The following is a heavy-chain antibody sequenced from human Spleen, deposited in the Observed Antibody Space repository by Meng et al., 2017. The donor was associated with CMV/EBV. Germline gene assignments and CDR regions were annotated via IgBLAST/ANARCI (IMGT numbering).Heavy chain of an antibody. Sequence: VKVSCKAPGYTCTNYDINWVRQATGQGLEWVGYMNPNSGNSAYEQSFQGRVTITTDTSMSTAYMELSSLRSEDTAVYYCAREGLDYWGQGTLVTVSS. J-gene: IGHJ4*02. CDR3: AREGLDY. V-gene: IGHV1-8*03. CDR2: MNPNSGNS. CDR1: GYTCTNYD.